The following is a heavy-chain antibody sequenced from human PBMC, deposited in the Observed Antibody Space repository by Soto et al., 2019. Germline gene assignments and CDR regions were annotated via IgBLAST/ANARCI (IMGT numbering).Heavy chain of an antibody. Sequence: QVQLQESGPGLVKPSETLSLTCTVSGGSISSYYWSWIRQPPGKGLEWIGYIYYSGSTNYNPSLKSRVTIAVDTSKHQFSLKMSSGPAEDTAVYYCASSTIFGVVNYYYYMDVWGKGTTVTVSS. CDR1: GGSISSYY. D-gene: IGHD3-3*01. J-gene: IGHJ6*03. V-gene: IGHV4-59*01. CDR2: IYYSGST. CDR3: ASSTIFGVVNYYYYMDV.